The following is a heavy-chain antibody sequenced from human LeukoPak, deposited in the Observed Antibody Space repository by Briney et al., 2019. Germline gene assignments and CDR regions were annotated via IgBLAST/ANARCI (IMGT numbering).Heavy chain of an antibody. V-gene: IGHV1-2*02. Sequence: ASVKVSCKASGYTFGAYYMYWVRQAPGQGLEWMGWIRPNSGGTNYTQKFQGRVTMTRDTSINTAYMELSRLTSDDTAVYFCARVFGYYYFYMDVWGEGTTVIISS. J-gene: IGHJ6*03. D-gene: IGHD3/OR15-3a*01. CDR2: IRPNSGGT. CDR1: GYTFGAYY. CDR3: ARVFGYYYFYMDV.